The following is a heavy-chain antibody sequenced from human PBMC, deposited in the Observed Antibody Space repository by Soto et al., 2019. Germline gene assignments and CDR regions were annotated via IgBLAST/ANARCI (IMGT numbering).Heavy chain of an antibody. V-gene: IGHV4-39*01. D-gene: IGHD1-26*01. CDR3: ARLLVGASDSLLDY. J-gene: IGHJ4*02. CDR1: GGSISSSSYY. CDR2: IYYSGST. Sequence: SETLSLTCTVSGGSISSSSYYWGWIRQPPGKGLEWIGSIYYSGSTYYNPSLKSRVTISVDTSKNQFSLKLSSVTAADTAVYYCARLLVGASDSLLDYWGQGTLVTVSS.